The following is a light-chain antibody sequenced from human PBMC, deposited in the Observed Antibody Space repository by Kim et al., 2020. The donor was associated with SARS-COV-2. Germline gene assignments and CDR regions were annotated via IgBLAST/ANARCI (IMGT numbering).Light chain of an antibody. Sequence: EIVLTQSPGTLSLSPGERGTLSCRASQSVSSSYFAWYQQKPGQAPRLLIYGASSRATGIPDRFSGSGSGTDFTLTISRLEPEDFAVYYCQQYGSSPYTFGQGTKVDIK. CDR2: GAS. CDR3: QQYGSSPYT. CDR1: QSVSSSY. V-gene: IGKV3-20*01. J-gene: IGKJ2*01.